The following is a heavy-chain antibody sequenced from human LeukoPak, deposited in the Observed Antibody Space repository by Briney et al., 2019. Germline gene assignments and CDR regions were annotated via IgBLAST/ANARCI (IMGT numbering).Heavy chain of an antibody. CDR2: INPNSGGT. V-gene: IGHV1-2*02. J-gene: IGHJ5*02. D-gene: IGHD4-17*01. CDR3: ARDSGLRRFDP. Sequence: ASVKVSCKASGGTFSSYAISWVRQAPGQGLEWMGWINPNSGGTNYAQKFQGRVTMTRDTSISTAYMELSRLRSDDTAVYYCARDSGLRRFDPWGQGTLVTVSS. CDR1: GGTFSSYA.